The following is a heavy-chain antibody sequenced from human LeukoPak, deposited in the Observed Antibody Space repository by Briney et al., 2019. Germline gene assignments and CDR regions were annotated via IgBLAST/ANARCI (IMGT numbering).Heavy chain of an antibody. D-gene: IGHD1-7*01. Sequence: PSETLSLTCTVSGGSISSGGYYWSWIRQHPGKGLEWIGYIYYSGSTYYNPSLKSRVTISVDTSKNQFSLKLSSVTAADTAVYYCARGLYRSNTGTNTQFHYWGQGTLVTVSS. J-gene: IGHJ4*02. CDR2: IYYSGST. CDR3: ARGLYRSNTGTNTQFHY. CDR1: GGSISSGGYY. V-gene: IGHV4-31*03.